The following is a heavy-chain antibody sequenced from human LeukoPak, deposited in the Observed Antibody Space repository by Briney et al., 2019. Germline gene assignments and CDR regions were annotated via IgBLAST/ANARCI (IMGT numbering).Heavy chain of an antibody. Sequence: ASVKVSCKASGYTFTSYYMHWVRQAPGQGLEWMGIINPSGGSTSYAQKFQGRVTITRDTSASTAYMELSSLRSEDTAVYHCARERVTVAGKEGFDPWGQGTLVTVSS. CDR2: INPSGGST. D-gene: IGHD6-19*01. J-gene: IGHJ5*02. V-gene: IGHV1-46*01. CDR3: ARERVTVAGKEGFDP. CDR1: GYTFTSYY.